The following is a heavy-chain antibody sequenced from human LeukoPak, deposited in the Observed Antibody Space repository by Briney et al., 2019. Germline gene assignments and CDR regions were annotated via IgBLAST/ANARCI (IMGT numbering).Heavy chain of an antibody. CDR1: GFTFSSYA. V-gene: IGHV3-23*01. D-gene: IGHD2-2*01. Sequence: GGSLRLSCAASGFTFSSYAMSWVRQAPGRGLEWVSTISGSGDYTFYADSVKGRFTISRDNSKNTLNLRMSSLRADDTAVYYCAKRGIAPAASFDYWGQGTLVTVSS. CDR2: ISGSGDYT. CDR3: AKRGIAPAASFDY. J-gene: IGHJ4*02.